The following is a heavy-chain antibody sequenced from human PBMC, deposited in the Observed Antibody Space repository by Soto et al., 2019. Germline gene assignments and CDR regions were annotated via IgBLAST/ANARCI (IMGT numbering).Heavy chain of an antibody. Sequence: QLQLQESGSGLVKPSQTLSLTCAVSGGSISSGGYSWSWIRQPPGKGLEWIGYIYHSGSTYYNPSLKSRVTIAVDRSKNQFSLKLSSVTAADTAVYYCARGEIDLITPHYYYGMDVWGQGTTVTVSS. CDR2: IYHSGST. V-gene: IGHV4-30-2*01. J-gene: IGHJ6*02. D-gene: IGHD2-21*01. CDR3: ARGEIDLITPHYYYGMDV. CDR1: GGSISSGGYS.